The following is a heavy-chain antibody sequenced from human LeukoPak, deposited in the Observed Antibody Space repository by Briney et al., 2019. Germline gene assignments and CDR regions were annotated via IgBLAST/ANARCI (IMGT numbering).Heavy chain of an antibody. CDR1: GYSFTTYW. D-gene: IGHD3-10*01. Sequence: PGESLKISCKGSGYSFTTYWIGWVRHMPGKGLEWMGVIYPGDSDTRYSPSFQGQVTISADKSISTAYLQWSSLKASDTAMYYRARLENTMVRGEVYFDYWGHGTLVTVSS. CDR2: IYPGDSDT. V-gene: IGHV5-51*01. CDR3: ARLENTMVRGEVYFDY. J-gene: IGHJ4*01.